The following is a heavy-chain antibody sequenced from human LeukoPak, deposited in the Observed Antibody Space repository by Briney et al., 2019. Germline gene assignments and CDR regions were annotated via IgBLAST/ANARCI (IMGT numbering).Heavy chain of an antibody. CDR2: ICSSGGST. Sequence: GGSLRLSSAGSGFTFSDFAMNWVRQAPGKGLEWVSAICSSGGSTYYADSVKGRFTISRDNSKNALYLQMNSLRAEDTAVYYCANNLSIVLMVYAIRTWGQGTLVTVSS. CDR3: ANNLSIVLMVYAIRT. D-gene: IGHD2-8*01. J-gene: IGHJ5*02. CDR1: GFTFSDFA. V-gene: IGHV3-23*01.